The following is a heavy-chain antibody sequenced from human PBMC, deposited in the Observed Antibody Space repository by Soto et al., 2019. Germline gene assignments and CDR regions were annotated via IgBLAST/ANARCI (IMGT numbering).Heavy chain of an antibody. CDR3: ASLDYYDSSGPLRNYFDY. CDR2: IIPIFGTA. D-gene: IGHD3-22*01. Sequence: QVQLVQSGADVKKPGSSVKVSCKASGGTFSSYAISWVRQAPGQGLEWMGGIIPIFGTANYAQKFQGRVTITADESTSTAYMELSSLRSEDTAVYYCASLDYYDSSGPLRNYFDYWGQGTLVTVSS. J-gene: IGHJ4*02. V-gene: IGHV1-69*01. CDR1: GGTFSSYA.